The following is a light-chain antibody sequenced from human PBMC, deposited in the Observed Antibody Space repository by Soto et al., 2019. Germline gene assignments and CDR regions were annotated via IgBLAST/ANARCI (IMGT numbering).Light chain of an antibody. J-gene: IGLJ1*01. Sequence: VLTQPASVSGSPGQSIAISCTGTSSDVGGYDYVSWYQQQPDKAPKLMIYEVTKRPSGVSNRFSGSKSGNTASLTISGLQAEDEADYYCSSHTSGSTRVFGTGTKVTVL. CDR1: SSDVGGYDY. CDR3: SSHTSGSTRV. V-gene: IGLV2-14*01. CDR2: EVT.